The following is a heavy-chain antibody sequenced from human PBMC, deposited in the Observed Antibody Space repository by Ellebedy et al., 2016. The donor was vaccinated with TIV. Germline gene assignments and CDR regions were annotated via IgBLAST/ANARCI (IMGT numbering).Heavy chain of an antibody. CDR3: ARVTPNDWQDWLGP. CDR1: GYTFTRFD. Sequence: AASVKVSCKASGYTFTRFDINWARQAPGQGLEWMGWMTPDTGDTGSALKFQGRLTMTRDTSISTAYMELTGLTSEDTAVYYCARVTPNDWQDWLGPWGQGTLVTVSS. D-gene: IGHD2-21*02. CDR2: MTPDTGDT. J-gene: IGHJ5*02. V-gene: IGHV1-8*01.